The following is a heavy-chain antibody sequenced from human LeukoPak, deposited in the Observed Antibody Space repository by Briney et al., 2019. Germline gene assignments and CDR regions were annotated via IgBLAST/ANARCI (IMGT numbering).Heavy chain of an antibody. CDR1: GFTFSTYV. CDR3: VRYYGSGSYTDY. Sequence: PGGSLRLSCSVSGFTFSTYVMHWVRQAPGKGLEYVSAISSNGGSTYYADSVKGRFTISRDNSKNTLYLQMSSLRAEDTAVYYCVRYYGSGSYTDYWGQGTLVTVSS. CDR2: ISSNGGST. V-gene: IGHV3-64D*06. J-gene: IGHJ4*02. D-gene: IGHD3-10*01.